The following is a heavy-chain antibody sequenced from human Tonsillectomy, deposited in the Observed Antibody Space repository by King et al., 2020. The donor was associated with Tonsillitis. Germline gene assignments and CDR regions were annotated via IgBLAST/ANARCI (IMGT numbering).Heavy chain of an antibody. CDR1: GYTLTELS. CDR2: FDPEDGET. D-gene: IGHD1-20*01. V-gene: IGHV1-24*01. J-gene: IGHJ6*02. Sequence: QGQLVQSGAEVKKPGASVKVSCKVSGYTLTELSMHWVRQAPGKGLEWMGGFDPEDGETIYAQKFQGRVTMTEDTSTDTAYMELSSLRSEDTAVYYCATVTGTSSLLYYYYGMDVWGEETKVTVSS. CDR3: ATVTGTSSLLYYYYGMDV.